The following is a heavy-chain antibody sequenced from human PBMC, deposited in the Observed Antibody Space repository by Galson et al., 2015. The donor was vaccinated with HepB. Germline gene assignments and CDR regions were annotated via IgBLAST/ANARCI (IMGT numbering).Heavy chain of an antibody. J-gene: IGHJ6*02. D-gene: IGHD5-18*01. CDR3: ARSGYSYGPNYYYYYGMDV. CDR2: INAGNGNT. CDR1: GYTFTSYA. V-gene: IGHV1-3*01. Sequence: SVKVSCKASGYTFTSYAMHWVRQAPGQRLEWMGWINAGNGNTKYSQKFQGRVTITRDTSASTAYMELSSLRSEDTAVYYCARSGYSYGPNYYYYYGMDVWGQGTTVTVSS.